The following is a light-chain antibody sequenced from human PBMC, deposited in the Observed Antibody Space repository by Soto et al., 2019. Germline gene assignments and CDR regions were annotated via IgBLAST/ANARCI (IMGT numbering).Light chain of an antibody. CDR3: AAWDGSLSSWV. CDR2: KNN. V-gene: IGLV1-47*01. J-gene: IGLJ3*02. CDR1: SSNIGSNS. Sequence: QSVLTQPTSAAGTTGQRVTISCSGSSSNIGSNSVYWYQQLPGTAPKLLIYKNNQRPSGVPDRFSGSKSGTSASLAISGLRSEDEADYYCAAWDGSLSSWVFGGGTKLTVL.